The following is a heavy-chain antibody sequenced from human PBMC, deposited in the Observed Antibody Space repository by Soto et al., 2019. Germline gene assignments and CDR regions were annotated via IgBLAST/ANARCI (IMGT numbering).Heavy chain of an antibody. CDR1: GFTFSSYW. CDR2: IKQDGSEK. V-gene: IGHV3-7*01. J-gene: IGHJ6*03. D-gene: IGHD3-3*01. CDR3: ARRPVNYDFWSGGDYYYMDV. Sequence: GGSLRLSCAASGFTFSSYWMSWVRQAPGKGLEWVANIKQDGSEKYYVDSVKGRFTISRDNAKNSLYRQMNSLRAEDTAVYYCARRPVNYDFWSGGDYYYMDVWGKGTTVTVSS.